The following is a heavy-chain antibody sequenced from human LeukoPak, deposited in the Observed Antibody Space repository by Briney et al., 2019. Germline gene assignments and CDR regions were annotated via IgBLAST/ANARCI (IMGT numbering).Heavy chain of an antibody. V-gene: IGHV3-73*01. CDR1: GFTFRNAW. D-gene: IGHD4-17*01. J-gene: IGHJ4*02. CDR2: IGSSAHSYAT. CDR3: TSGPYGDYPPGS. Sequence: GGSLRLSCAASGFTFRNAWMSWVRQAPGKGLEWVGRIGSSAHSYATAYAASVKGRFTMSRDDSKNTAYLQMNSLKTEDTAVYYCTSGPYGDYPPGSWGQGTLVTVSS.